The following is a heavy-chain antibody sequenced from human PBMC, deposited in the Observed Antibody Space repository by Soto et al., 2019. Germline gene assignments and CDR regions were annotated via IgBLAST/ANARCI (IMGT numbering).Heavy chain of an antibody. CDR3: ANILVGQWLVPGGY. CDR1: GFTSS. Sequence: EVQILESGGALIQPGGSLRLSCAASGFTSSMTWVRQAPGKGLEWVSASDFSGRLTYYADSVKGRFTIFRDTSVNTLFLQMNSLRTEGTAVYYCANILVGQWLVPGGYWGPGTLVTVSS. V-gene: IGHV3-23*01. CDR2: SDFSGRLT. J-gene: IGHJ4*02. D-gene: IGHD6-19*01.